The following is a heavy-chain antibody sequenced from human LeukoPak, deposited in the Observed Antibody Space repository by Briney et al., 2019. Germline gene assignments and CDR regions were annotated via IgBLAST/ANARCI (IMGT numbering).Heavy chain of an antibody. V-gene: IGHV4-59*12. CDR1: GDSISDYY. Sequence: SETLSLTCTISGDSISDYYWNWIRQPPGKGLEWIGYINYSGSTSYNPSLKSRVTISVDTSKNQFSLKLSSVTAADTAVYYCASLWPYQLSAFDIWGQGTMVTVSS. J-gene: IGHJ3*02. CDR3: ASLWPYQLSAFDI. D-gene: IGHD2-2*01. CDR2: INYSGST.